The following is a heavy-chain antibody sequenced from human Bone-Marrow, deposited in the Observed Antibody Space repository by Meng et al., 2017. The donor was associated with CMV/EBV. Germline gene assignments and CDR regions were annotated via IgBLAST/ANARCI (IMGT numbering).Heavy chain of an antibody. CDR1: GYSFTSYW. Sequence: KVSCKGSGYSFTSYWIGWVRQMPGKGLEWMGIIYPGDSDTRYSPSFQGQVTISADKSISTAYLQWSSLKASDTAMYYCARSATSGSGPNAFEIWGQRIMVTVSS. D-gene: IGHD5-12*01. J-gene: IGHJ3*02. CDR2: IYPGDSDT. CDR3: ARSATSGSGPNAFEI. V-gene: IGHV5-51*01.